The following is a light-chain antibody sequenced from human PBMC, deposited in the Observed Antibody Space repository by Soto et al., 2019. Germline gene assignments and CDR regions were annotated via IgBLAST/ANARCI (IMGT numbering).Light chain of an antibody. CDR3: QQYDSSPWT. Sequence: VMTQARRTLSVSQEERATLSCWASETVATNLAWYQQKAGQAPRLLIYGASNRATGIPDRFSGSGSGTDFTLTISRLEPEDFAVFYCQQYDSSPWTFGQGTNVDIK. V-gene: IGKV3-20*01. CDR2: GAS. J-gene: IGKJ1*01. CDR1: ETVATN.